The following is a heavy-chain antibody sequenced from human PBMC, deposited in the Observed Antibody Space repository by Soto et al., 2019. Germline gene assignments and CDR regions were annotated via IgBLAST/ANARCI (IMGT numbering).Heavy chain of an antibody. D-gene: IGHD2-15*01. J-gene: IGHJ4*02. CDR2: IYYSGST. Sequence: SETLSLTCTVSGGSISSGGYYWSWIRQHPGKGLEWIGYIYYSGSTYYNPSLKSRVTISVDTSKNQFSLKLSSVTAADTAVYYCATDYCSGGSCFFDYWGQGTLVTVSS. CDR1: GGSISSGGYY. V-gene: IGHV4-31*03. CDR3: ATDYCSGGSCFFDY.